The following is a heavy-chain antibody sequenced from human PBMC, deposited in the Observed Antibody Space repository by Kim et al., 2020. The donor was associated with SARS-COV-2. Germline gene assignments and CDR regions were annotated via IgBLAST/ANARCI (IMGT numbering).Heavy chain of an antibody. CDR2: IIPILGIA. V-gene: IGHV1-69*04. Sequence: SVKVSCKASGGTFSSYAISWVRQAPGQGLEWMGRIIPILGIANYAQKFQGRVTITADKSTSTAYMELSSLRSEDTAVYYCARDLGYGSGSYYNRNHYYYYGMDVWGQGTTVTVSS. J-gene: IGHJ6*02. CDR1: GGTFSSYA. CDR3: ARDLGYGSGSYYNRNHYYYYGMDV. D-gene: IGHD3-10*01.